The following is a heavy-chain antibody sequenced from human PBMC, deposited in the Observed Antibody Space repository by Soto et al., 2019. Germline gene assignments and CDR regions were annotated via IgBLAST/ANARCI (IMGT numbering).Heavy chain of an antibody. D-gene: IGHD5-18*01. Sequence: GESLKISCKGSGYSFTSYWIGWVRQMPGKGLEWMGIIYPGDSDTRYSPSFQGQVTISADKSISTAYLQWSSLKASVTAMYYCPRQGGYSYDYYYGMDVQGQITTVTVSS. J-gene: IGHJ6*02. V-gene: IGHV5-51*01. CDR3: PRQGGYSYDYYYGMDV. CDR2: IYPGDSDT. CDR1: GYSFTSYW.